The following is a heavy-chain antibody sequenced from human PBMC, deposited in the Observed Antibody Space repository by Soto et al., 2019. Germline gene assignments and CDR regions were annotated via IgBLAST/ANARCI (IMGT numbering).Heavy chain of an antibody. CDR1: GGTFSSYA. D-gene: IGHD4-17*01. Sequence: QVQLVQSGAEVKKPGSSVKVSCKASGGTFSSYAISWVRQAPGQGLEWMGGIIPIFGTANYAQKFQGRVTITXXEXTXKAYMELSSLRSEDTAVYYCARDLGYGDYVAGWFDPWGQGTLVTVSS. CDR3: ARDLGYGDYVAGWFDP. CDR2: IIPIFGTA. V-gene: IGHV1-69*05. J-gene: IGHJ5*02.